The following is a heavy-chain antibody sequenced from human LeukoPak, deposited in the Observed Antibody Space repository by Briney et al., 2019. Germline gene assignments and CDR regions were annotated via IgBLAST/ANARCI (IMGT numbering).Heavy chain of an antibody. CDR2: ISWNRGSI. CDR1: GFTFDDYA. D-gene: IGHD6-13*01. Sequence: GGSLRLSCAVFGFTFDDYAMHWVRQAPGKGLEWVSGISWNRGSIGYADSVKGRFTISRDNAKNSLYLQMNSLRAEDTALYYCAKVYGSWYSFDYWGQGTLVTVSS. J-gene: IGHJ4*02. V-gene: IGHV3-9*01. CDR3: AKVYGSWYSFDY.